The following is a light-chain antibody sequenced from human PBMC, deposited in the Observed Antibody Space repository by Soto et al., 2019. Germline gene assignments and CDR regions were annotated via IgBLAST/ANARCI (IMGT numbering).Light chain of an antibody. Sequence: EIVMTQSPATLSVSLGERATLSCRASQSVSSNLAWYQQKPGQAPRLLIYGASTRATGIPARFSGSGSGTEFTLTISSLQSEDFATFYCLQHCTYPLTFGQGTKVEIK. J-gene: IGKJ1*01. CDR1: QSVSSN. CDR3: LQHCTYPLT. CDR2: GAS. V-gene: IGKV3-15*01.